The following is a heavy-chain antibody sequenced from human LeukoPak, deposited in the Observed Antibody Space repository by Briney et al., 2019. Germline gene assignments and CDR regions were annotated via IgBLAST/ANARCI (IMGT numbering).Heavy chain of an antibody. CDR3: ARGGIFWVKPLDY. V-gene: IGHV4-34*01. D-gene: IGHD3-9*01. CDR1: GFILSSFA. CDR2: INHSGST. J-gene: IGHJ4*02. Sequence: GSLRLSCTSSGFILSSFAMSWIRQPPGKGLEWIGEINHSGSTNYNPSLKSRVTISVDTSKNQFSLKLSSVTAADTAVYYCARGGIFWVKPLDYWGQGTLVTVSS.